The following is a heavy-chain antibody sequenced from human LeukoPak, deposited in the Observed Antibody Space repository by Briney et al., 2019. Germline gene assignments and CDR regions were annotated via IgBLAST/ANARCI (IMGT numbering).Heavy chain of an antibody. V-gene: IGHV4-34*01. CDR2: INHHGST. CDR1: GGSFSDYY. D-gene: IGHD6-19*01. Sequence: SETLSLTCAVYGGSFSDYYWNWIRQPPGKGLEWIAEINHHGSTNYNPSLKSRVTILVGTSKNQFSLKLSSVTAADTAIYYCARDGRAGSLFAYWGQGTLVTVSS. J-gene: IGHJ4*02. CDR3: ARDGRAGSLFAY.